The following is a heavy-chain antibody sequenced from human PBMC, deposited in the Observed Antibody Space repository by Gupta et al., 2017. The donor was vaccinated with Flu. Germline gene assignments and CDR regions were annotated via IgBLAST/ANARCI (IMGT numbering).Heavy chain of an antibody. CDR1: GFTFSSYW. D-gene: IGHD6-19*01. J-gene: IGHJ3*02. V-gene: IGHV3-74*01. CDR3: ARGGYSSGWYGYDAFDI. CDR2: INSDGSST. Sequence: EVQLVESGGGLVQPGGSLRLSCAASGFTFSSYWMHWVRQAPGKGLVWVSRINSDGSSTSYADSVKGRFTISRDNAKNTLYLQMNSLRAEDTAVYYCARGGYSSGWYGYDAFDIWGQGTMVTVSS.